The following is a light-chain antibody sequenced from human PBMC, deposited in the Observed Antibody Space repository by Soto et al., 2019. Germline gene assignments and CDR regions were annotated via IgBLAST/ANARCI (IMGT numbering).Light chain of an antibody. J-gene: IGKJ1*01. CDR2: AAS. V-gene: IGKV3D-15*01. CDR1: QCVXSN. Sequence: MTQSPSALSVSPGERPTLSCRASQCVXSNFVWYQQKPGQAPRFLXHAASSRATGIPTRFSGSGSGTDFTLTISNREPDDFGSYYCHQGNTWTWTFGQGTTLDIK. CDR3: HQGNTWTWT.